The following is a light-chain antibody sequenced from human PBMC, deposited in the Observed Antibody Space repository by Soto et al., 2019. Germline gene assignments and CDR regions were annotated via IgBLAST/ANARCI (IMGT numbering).Light chain of an antibody. CDR2: DVS. CDR1: SSDVGGYKY. Sequence: QSVLTQPASVSGSPGQSITISCTGTSSDVGGYKYVSWYQQYPGKAPKLMMYDVSNRPSGVSNRFSGSKSGNTASLTISGLQAEDEADYYCSSYTSSSPCVFGTGTKVTV. V-gene: IGLV2-14*01. J-gene: IGLJ1*01. CDR3: SSYTSSSPCV.